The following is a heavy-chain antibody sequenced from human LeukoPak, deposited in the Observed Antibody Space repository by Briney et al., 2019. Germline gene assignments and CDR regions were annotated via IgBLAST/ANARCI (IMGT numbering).Heavy chain of an antibody. CDR2: ISSSGSTI. V-gene: IGHV3-11*04. D-gene: IGHD2-2*02. CDR1: GFTFSDYY. J-gene: IGHJ4*02. Sequence: PGGSLRLSCAASGFTFSDYYMSWIRQAPGKGLEWVSYISSSGSTIYYADSVKGRFTISRDNAKNSLYLQMNSLRAEDTAVYYCARGRGYCSSTSCYNFLRGGGWNDYWGQGTLVTVSS. CDR3: ARGRGYCSSTSCYNFLRGGGWNDY.